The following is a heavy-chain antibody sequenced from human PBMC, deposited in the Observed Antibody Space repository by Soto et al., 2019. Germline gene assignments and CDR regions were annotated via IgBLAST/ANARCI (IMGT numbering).Heavy chain of an antibody. CDR1: GYTFTSYG. Sequence: ASVKVSCKASGYTFTSYGISWVRQAPGQGLEWMGWISAGNGNTKYAQKLQGRATITRDTSASTAYMELSSLRSEDTAVYYCARGGPVVVVAATYNWFDPWGQGTLVTVS. CDR3: ARGGPVVVVAATYNWFDP. CDR2: ISAGNGNT. D-gene: IGHD2-15*01. V-gene: IGHV1-18*01. J-gene: IGHJ5*02.